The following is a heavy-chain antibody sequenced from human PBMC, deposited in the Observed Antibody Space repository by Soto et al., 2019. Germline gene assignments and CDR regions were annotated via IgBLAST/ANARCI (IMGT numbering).Heavy chain of an antibody. Sequence: GGSLRLSCAASGFTFRSHGMHWVRQAPGKGLEWVAVIWFNGENEYYADSVKGRFTISRDNSKNTLYLQMNSLRAEDTAVYYCARTLDYDYWGQGKVGTVS. D-gene: IGHD3-3*01. CDR3: ARTLDYDY. J-gene: IGHJ4*02. CDR2: IWFNGENE. CDR1: GFTFRSHG. V-gene: IGHV3-33*01.